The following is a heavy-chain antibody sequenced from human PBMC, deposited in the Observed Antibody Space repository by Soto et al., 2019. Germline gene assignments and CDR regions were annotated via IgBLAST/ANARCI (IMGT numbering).Heavy chain of an antibody. CDR1: GYSFTSYW. CDR3: ARHYCSSTSCYPVYYYYYGMDV. V-gene: IGHV5-51*01. Sequence: PGESLKISCKGSGYSFTSYWIGWVRQMPGKGLGWVGIIYPGDSDTRYSPSFQGQVTISADKSISTAYLQWSSLKASDTAMYYCARHYCSSTSCYPVYYYYYGMDVWGQGTTVTVSS. CDR2: IYPGDSDT. D-gene: IGHD2-2*01. J-gene: IGHJ6*02.